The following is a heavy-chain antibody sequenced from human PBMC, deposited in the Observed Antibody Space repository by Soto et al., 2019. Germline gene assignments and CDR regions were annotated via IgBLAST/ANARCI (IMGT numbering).Heavy chain of an antibody. CDR3: AKDLEVGGATEYYFAY. V-gene: IGHV3-23*01. CDR2: ISGSGGST. D-gene: IGHD1-26*01. Sequence: GGSLRLSCAASGFTFSSYAMSWVRQAPGKGLEWVSAISGSGGSTYYADSVKGRFTISRDNSKNTLYLQMNSLRAEDTAVYYCAKDLEVGGATEYYFAYWGQGTLVTVSS. CDR1: GFTFSSYA. J-gene: IGHJ4*02.